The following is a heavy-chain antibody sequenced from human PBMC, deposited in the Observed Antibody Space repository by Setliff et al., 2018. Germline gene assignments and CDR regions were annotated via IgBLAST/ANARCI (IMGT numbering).Heavy chain of an antibody. CDR3: AIPSSGNFYFDY. D-gene: IGHD1-26*01. J-gene: IGHJ4*02. CDR1: GYTFTSYG. Sequence: GASVKVSCKASGYTFTSYGISWVRQAPGQGLEWMGWISGYNGNTKYAQKFQGRVTITADQSTRTAYMELSSLRSEDTAVYYCAIPSSGNFYFDYWGQGTLVTVSS. V-gene: IGHV1-18*01. CDR2: ISGYNGNT.